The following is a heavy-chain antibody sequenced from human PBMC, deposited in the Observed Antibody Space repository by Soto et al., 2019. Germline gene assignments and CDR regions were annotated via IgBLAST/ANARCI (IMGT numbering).Heavy chain of an antibody. D-gene: IGHD3-16*01. CDR1: GFTFSSYA. V-gene: IGHV3-23*01. CDR3: AKRAWGTYYFDY. Sequence: EVQLLESGGGLVQPGGSLRLSCAASGFTFSSYAMSWVRQAPGKGLEWVSAISGSGDSTFYADPVKGRFTISRDNSKNTLYLQMNSLRAEDTAVYYCAKRAWGTYYFDYWGQGTLVTVSS. J-gene: IGHJ4*02. CDR2: ISGSGDST.